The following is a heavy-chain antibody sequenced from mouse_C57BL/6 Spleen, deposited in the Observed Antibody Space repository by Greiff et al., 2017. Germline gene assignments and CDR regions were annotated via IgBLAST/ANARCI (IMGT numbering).Heavy chain of an antibody. CDR1: GYAFSSYW. CDR2: IYPGDGDT. Sequence: QVQLQQSGAELVKPGASVKISCKASGYAFSSYWMNWVKQRPGKGLEWIGQIYPGDGDTNYNGKFKGKATLTADKSSSTAYMQLSSLTSEDSAVYFCARSGTLGPYYSDYWGQGTTLTVSS. D-gene: IGHD3-3*01. CDR3: ARSGTLGPYYSDY. J-gene: IGHJ2*01. V-gene: IGHV1-80*01.